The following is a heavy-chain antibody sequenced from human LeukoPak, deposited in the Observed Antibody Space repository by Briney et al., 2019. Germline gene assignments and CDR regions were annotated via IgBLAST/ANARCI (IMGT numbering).Heavy chain of an antibody. V-gene: IGHV3-30*18. CDR2: VSYDGNDN. CDR3: AKSATVSPDYWYFDL. CDR1: GFTFNSYA. D-gene: IGHD4-11*01. Sequence: GRSLRLSCAASGFTFNSYAMHWVRQAPGKGLGWIGVVSYDGNDNYYADSVKGRFTISRGNSKNTLYLQMSSLRAEDTAVYYCAKSATVSPDYWYFDLWGRGTLVTVSS. J-gene: IGHJ2*01.